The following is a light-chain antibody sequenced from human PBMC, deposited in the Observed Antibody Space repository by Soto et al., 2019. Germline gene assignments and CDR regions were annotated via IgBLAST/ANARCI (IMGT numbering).Light chain of an antibody. V-gene: IGKV1-9*01. J-gene: IGKJ4*01. CDR1: QGISSF. CDR3: QQVESYPSP. CDR2: AAS. Sequence: IQLTQTPSSLSASVGDRVTITCRASQGISSFLAWYQQKPGKAPKLLIYAASSLQSGVPSRFSGSGFGTDFTLTITSLQPEDFATYYCQQVESYPSPFGGGTKVEMK.